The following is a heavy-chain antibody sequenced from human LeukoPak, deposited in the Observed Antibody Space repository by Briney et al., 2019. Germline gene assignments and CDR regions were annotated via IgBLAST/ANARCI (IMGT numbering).Heavy chain of an antibody. D-gene: IGHD5-24*01. CDR1: GGSFSSYA. V-gene: IGHV1-69*04. CDR3: ASVRDAYNQGFWYFDL. J-gene: IGHJ2*01. CDR2: IIPMLGIA. Sequence: SVKVSCKASGGSFSSYAFSWVRQAPGQGLEWMGRIIPMLGIANYPQKFQDRIGLSADTSTNTAYMELSSLRSEDTAIYYCASVRDAYNQGFWYFDLWGRGTLVSVSS.